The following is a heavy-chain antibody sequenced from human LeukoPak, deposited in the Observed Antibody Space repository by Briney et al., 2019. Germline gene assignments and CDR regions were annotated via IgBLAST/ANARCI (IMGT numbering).Heavy chain of an antibody. CDR3: ARRSTMIVVVWRDAFDI. Sequence: SETLSLTCTVSGGSISSSSYYWGWIRQPPGKGLEWIGSIYYSGSTYYNPSLKSRVTISVDTSKNQFSLKLSSVTAADTAVYYCARRSTMIVVVWRDAFDIWGQGTMVTVSS. CDR1: GGSISSSSYY. CDR2: IYYSGST. J-gene: IGHJ3*02. D-gene: IGHD3-22*01. V-gene: IGHV4-39*01.